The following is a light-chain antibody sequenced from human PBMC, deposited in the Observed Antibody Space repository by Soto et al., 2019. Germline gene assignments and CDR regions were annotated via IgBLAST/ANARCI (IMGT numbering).Light chain of an antibody. V-gene: IGLV4-69*01. CDR2: LNSDGSH. Sequence: QLVLTQSPSASASLGASVKLTCTLSRGHSSYAIAWHQQQPEKGPRYLMKLNSDGSHNKGDGIPDRFSGSSSGAERYLTISSLQSEDEADYYCQTWNTGTHVVFGGGTKLTVL. CDR3: QTWNTGTHVV. J-gene: IGLJ2*01. CDR1: RGHSSYA.